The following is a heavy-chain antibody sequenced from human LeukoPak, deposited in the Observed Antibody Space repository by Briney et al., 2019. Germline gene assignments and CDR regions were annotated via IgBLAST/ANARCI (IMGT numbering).Heavy chain of an antibody. D-gene: IGHD3-3*01. CDR2: IYPGDSVT. CDR1: GYSFSSFW. CDR3: ARHGYYDFWSGQNWFDP. J-gene: IGHJ5*02. V-gene: IGHV5-51*01. Sequence: GESLKISCKASGYSFSSFWIAWVRQMPGKGLEWMGIIYPGDSVTRYSPSFQGQVTISADKSITTAYLQWSSLKASDTAIYYCARHGYYDFWSGQNWFDPWGQGTPVTVSS.